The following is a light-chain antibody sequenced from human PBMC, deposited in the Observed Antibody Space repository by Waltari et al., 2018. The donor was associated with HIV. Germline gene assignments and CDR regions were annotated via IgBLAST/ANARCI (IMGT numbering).Light chain of an antibody. CDR3: QSADTSYTSRV. V-gene: IGLV3-25*03. CDR2: KDT. CDR1: VFAKQY. Sequence: SYELTQPPSVSVSPGQTARIPCSGDVFAKQYATCYQQKPGQAPVLVIYKDTERPSGIPERFSGSSSGTTVTLTISGVQPDDEADYYCQSADTSYTSRVFGIGTKVTVL. J-gene: IGLJ1*01.